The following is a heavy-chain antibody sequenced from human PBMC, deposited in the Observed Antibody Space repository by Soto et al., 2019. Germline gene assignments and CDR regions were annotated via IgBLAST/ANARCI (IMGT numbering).Heavy chain of an antibody. V-gene: IGHV3-30-3*01. D-gene: IGHD6-13*01. CDR2: ISYDGSNK. CDR3: ARDRDRGSSSWLYYYYYVIDV. Sequence: QVQLVESGGGVVQPGRSLRLSCAASGFTFSSYAMHWVRQAPGKGLEWVAVISYDGSNKYYADSVKGRFTISRDNSKNTLYLQMNSLRAEDTAVYYCARDRDRGSSSWLYYYYYVIDVWGQGTTVTVSS. J-gene: IGHJ6*02. CDR1: GFTFSSYA.